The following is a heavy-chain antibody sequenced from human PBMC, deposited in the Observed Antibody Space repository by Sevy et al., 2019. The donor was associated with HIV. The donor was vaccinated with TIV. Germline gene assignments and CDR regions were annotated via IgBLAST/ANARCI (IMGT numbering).Heavy chain of an antibody. CDR3: AYSGSSSEGYYFDY. D-gene: IGHD1-26*01. J-gene: IGHJ4*02. Sequence: GGSLRLSCAASGFTFSGSAMHWVRQASGKGLEWVGRIRMKANAYATSYATSVKGRLTVSRDDSKNTAYLQMNNLKTEETALYYCAYSGSSSEGYYFDYWGQGTLVTVSS. CDR1: GFTFSGSA. V-gene: IGHV3-73*01. CDR2: IRMKANAYAT.